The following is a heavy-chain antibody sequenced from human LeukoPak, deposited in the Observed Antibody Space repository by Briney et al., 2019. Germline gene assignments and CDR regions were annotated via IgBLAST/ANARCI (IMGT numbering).Heavy chain of an antibody. CDR1: GFTFSSYT. CDR2: ISSSTYI. J-gene: IGHJ4*02. D-gene: IGHD3-22*01. V-gene: IGHV3-21*01. CDR3: ARDRVLWSDSSGYYSPGY. Sequence: PGGSLRLSCAASGFTFSSYTMNWVSQSPGKGLDWVSSISSSTYIYYADSVKGRFTISRDNAKNSLYLQMNSLRAEDTAVYYCARDRVLWSDSSGYYSPGYWGQGTLVTVSS.